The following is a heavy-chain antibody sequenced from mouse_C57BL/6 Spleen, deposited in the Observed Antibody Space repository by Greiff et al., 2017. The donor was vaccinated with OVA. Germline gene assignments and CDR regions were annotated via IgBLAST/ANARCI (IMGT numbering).Heavy chain of an antibody. CDR2: IDPSDSYT. J-gene: IGHJ2*01. V-gene: IGHV1-59*01. CDR3: ARRKTAQASDY. Sequence: VQLQQPGAELVRPGTSVKLSCKASGYTFTSYWMHWVKQRPGQGLEWIGVIDPSDSYTNYNQKFKGKATLTVDTSSSTAYMQLSSLTSEDSAVYYCARRKTAQASDYWGQGTTLTVSS. CDR1: GYTFTSYW. D-gene: IGHD3-2*02.